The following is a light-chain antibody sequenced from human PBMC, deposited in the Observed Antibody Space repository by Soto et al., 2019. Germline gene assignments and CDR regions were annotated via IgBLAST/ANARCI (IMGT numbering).Light chain of an antibody. CDR3: QQYDNSRYT. CDR1: QSVSGTY. Sequence: EIVLTQSPGTLSLSPGERATLSCRASQSVSGTYLAWYQQKPGQAPRLLIYGASTRATGIPDRFSGSGSGTDFTLIISRLEPEDFAVYYCQQYDNSRYTFGQGTKLDIK. CDR2: GAS. J-gene: IGKJ2*01. V-gene: IGKV3-20*01.